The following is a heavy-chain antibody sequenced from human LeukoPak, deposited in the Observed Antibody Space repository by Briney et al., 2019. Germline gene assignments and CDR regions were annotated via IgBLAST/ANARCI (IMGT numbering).Heavy chain of an antibody. J-gene: IGHJ3*02. CDR1: GFTLDDYA. CDR2: ISWNSGSI. CDR3: AKGHEYYYDSSGYYLSYDAFDI. Sequence: PGGSLRLSCAASGFTLDDYALHWVRQAPGKGLEWVSGISWNSGSIGYADSVKGRFTISRDNAKNSLYLQMNSLRAEDMALYYCAKGHEYYYDSSGYYLSYDAFDIWGQGTVVTVSS. D-gene: IGHD3-22*01. V-gene: IGHV3-9*03.